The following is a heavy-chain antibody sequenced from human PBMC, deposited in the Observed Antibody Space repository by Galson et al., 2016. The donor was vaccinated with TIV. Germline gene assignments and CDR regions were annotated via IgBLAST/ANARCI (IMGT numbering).Heavy chain of an antibody. D-gene: IGHD4-17*01. J-gene: IGHJ4*02. Sequence: SLRLSCAASGFSFSSYGMHWVRQAPGKGLEWVAVILYDGTNKYYADSVKGRFTISRDNSKSTLSQQMNSLGNEDQALYYCAKDPRIYGDYFLAYFDYWGQGTLVTVSS. CDR1: GFSFSSYG. V-gene: IGHV3-30*18. CDR2: ILYDGTNK. CDR3: AKDPRIYGDYFLAYFDY.